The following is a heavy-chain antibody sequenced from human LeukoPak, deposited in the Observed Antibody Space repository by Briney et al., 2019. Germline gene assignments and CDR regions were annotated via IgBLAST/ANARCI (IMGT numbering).Heavy chain of an antibody. CDR1: GYSISSGYY. CDR2: IYHSGST. D-gene: IGHD2-8*01. Sequence: SETLSLTCTVSGYSISSGYYWGWIRQPPGKGLEWIGTIYHSGSTYYNPSLKSRVTISVDTSKNQFSLKLSSVTAADTAVYYCARDNGAYYLDYWGQGTLVTVSS. V-gene: IGHV4-38-2*02. CDR3: ARDNGAYYLDY. J-gene: IGHJ4*02.